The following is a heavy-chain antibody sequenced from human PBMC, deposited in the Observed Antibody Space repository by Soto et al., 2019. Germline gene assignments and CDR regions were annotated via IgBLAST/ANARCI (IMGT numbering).Heavy chain of an antibody. CDR2: INQDGSGK. Sequence: GGSLRLSCAASGFTFSNYWMSWVRQAPGKGLEWVANINQDGSGKYYVDSVRGRFTISRDNSKNSMSLQMSSLRAEDTAVYYCARISCSGGHCYYDYSGQGNLVTVSS. V-gene: IGHV3-7*01. D-gene: IGHD2-15*01. CDR1: GFTFSNYW. J-gene: IGHJ4*02. CDR3: ARISCSGGHCYYDY.